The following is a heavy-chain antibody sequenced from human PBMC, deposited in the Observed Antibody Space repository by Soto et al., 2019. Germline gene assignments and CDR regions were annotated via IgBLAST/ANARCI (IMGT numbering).Heavy chain of an antibody. CDR2: INSDGSST. CDR1: GFTFSSYW. V-gene: IGHV3-74*01. CDR3: ARAGSTRGDY. Sequence: EVQLVESGGGLVQPGGSLRLSCAASGFTFSSYWMPWVRQAPGKGLVWVSRINSDGSSTSYADSVKGRFTIARDNAKNTLYLQMNGLRAEDTAVYYCARAGSTRGDYWGQGTLVTVSS. J-gene: IGHJ4*02. D-gene: IGHD3-10*01.